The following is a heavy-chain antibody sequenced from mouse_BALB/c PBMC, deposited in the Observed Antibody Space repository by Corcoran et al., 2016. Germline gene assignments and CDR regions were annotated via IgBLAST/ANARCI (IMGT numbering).Heavy chain of an antibody. V-gene: IGHV9-1*02. CDR2: INTYTGEP. CDR1: GYTFTNYG. D-gene: IGHD3-1*01. CDR3: ARGSSGYDY. Sequence: QIQLVQSGPELKKPGATVQISCKASGYTFTNYGMNWVKQAPGKGLKWMGWINTYTGEPTYADDFKGRFAFSLETSASTAYLQINNLKNEDMARYFCARGSSGYDYWGQGTTLTVSS. J-gene: IGHJ2*01.